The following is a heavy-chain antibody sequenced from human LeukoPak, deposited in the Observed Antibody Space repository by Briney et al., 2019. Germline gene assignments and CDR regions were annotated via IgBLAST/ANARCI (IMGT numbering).Heavy chain of an antibody. J-gene: IGHJ4*02. V-gene: IGHV3-48*01. Sequence: GGSLRLSCAASGFTFSSYWMSWVRQAPGKGLDWVSYISPSGSTIYFTDSVKGRFTISRDNAKNSLYLQMTSLRAEDTAVYYCARSPIAAAGTAFDSWGQGTLVTVSS. CDR2: ISPSGSTI. CDR1: GFTFSSYW. CDR3: ARSPIAAAGTAFDS. D-gene: IGHD6-13*01.